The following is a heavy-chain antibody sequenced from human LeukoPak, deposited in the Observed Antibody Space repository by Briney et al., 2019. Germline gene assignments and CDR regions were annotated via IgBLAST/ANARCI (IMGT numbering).Heavy chain of an antibody. Sequence: GGSLSLSCAAFGFTFSSYEMNWVRQAPGKGLEWVSYISSSGSTIYYADSVKGRFTISRDNAKNSLYLQMNSLRAEDTAVYYCARAGFPYYYMDVWGKGTTVTISS. CDR3: ARAGFPYYYMDV. J-gene: IGHJ6*03. D-gene: IGHD3-10*01. CDR2: ISSSGSTI. CDR1: GFTFSSYE. V-gene: IGHV3-48*03.